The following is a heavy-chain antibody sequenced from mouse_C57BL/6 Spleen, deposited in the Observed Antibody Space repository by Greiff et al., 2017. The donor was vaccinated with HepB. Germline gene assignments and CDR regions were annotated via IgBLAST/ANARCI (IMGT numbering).Heavy chain of an antibody. CDR1: GFSLTCYA. Sequence: VKLMESGPGLVAPSQSLSITCTVSGFSLTCYAISWVRQPPGKGLEWLGVIWTGGGTNYNSALKSRLSISKDNSKSQVFLKMNSLQTDDTARYYCARNLRSYYDYDGADYFDYWGQGTTLTVSS. D-gene: IGHD2-4*01. V-gene: IGHV2-9-1*01. J-gene: IGHJ2*01. CDR2: IWTGGGT. CDR3: ARNLRSYYDYDGADYFDY.